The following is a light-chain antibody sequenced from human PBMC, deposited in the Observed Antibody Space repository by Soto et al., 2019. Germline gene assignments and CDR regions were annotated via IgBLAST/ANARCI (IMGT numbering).Light chain of an antibody. V-gene: IGKV3-20*01. CDR2: GAS. J-gene: IGKJ1*01. CDR1: QSVSSSY. CDR3: QQYGRSPWT. Sequence: EIVLTQSPGTLSLSPGERATLSCRASQSVSSSYLAWYQQKPGQAPRLLIYGASSRATGIPDRFSGSGSGTDFILTISRLEPEDFAVYYCQQYGRSPWTFGQGTNVDI.